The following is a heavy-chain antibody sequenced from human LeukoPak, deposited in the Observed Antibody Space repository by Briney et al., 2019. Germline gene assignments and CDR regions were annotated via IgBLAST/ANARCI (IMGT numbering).Heavy chain of an antibody. Sequence: PGGSLRLSCAASGFTFSSYAMSWVRQAPGKGLEWVSAISGSGGSTYYADSVKGRFTISRDNSKNTLYLQMNSLRAEDTAVYYCAKHAVVPAAIRQNYCYYYYYMDVWGKGTTVTVSS. D-gene: IGHD2-2*01. V-gene: IGHV3-23*01. CDR3: AKHAVVPAAIRQNYCYYYYYMDV. J-gene: IGHJ6*03. CDR1: GFTFSSYA. CDR2: ISGSGGST.